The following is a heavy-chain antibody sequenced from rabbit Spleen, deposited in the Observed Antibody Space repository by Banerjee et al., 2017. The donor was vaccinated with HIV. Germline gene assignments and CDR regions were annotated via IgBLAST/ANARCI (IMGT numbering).Heavy chain of an antibody. J-gene: IGHJ3*01. CDR3: ARDLVGVIGWNFSL. Sequence: QQQLEESGGGLVQPEGSLTLTCKASGFSFSDRDVMCWVRQAPGKGLEWIACINAATGKPVYATWAKGRFTISRTSSTTVTLRMTSLTAADRATYFCARDLVGVIGWNFSLWGQGTLVTVS. CDR2: INAATGKP. CDR1: GFSFSDRDV. D-gene: IGHD1-1*01. V-gene: IGHV1S45*01.